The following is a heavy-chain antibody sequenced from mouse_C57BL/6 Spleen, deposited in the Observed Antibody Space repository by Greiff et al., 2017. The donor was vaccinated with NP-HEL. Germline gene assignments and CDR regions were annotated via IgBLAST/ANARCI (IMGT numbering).Heavy chain of an antibody. CDR3: ARCRGTWDGVFAY. Sequence: QVQLQQPGAELVMPGASVKLSCKASGYTFTSYWMHWVKQRPGQGLEWIGEIDPSDSYTNYNQKFKGKSTLTVDKSSSTAYMQLSSLTSEDSAVYYCARCRGTWDGVFAYWGQGTLVTVSA. CDR1: GYTFTSYW. V-gene: IGHV1-69*01. J-gene: IGHJ3*01. CDR2: IDPSDSYT. D-gene: IGHD4-1*01.